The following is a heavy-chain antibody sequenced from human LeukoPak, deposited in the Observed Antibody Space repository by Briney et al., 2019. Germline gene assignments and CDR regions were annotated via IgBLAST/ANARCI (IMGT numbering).Heavy chain of an antibody. D-gene: IGHD6-13*01. V-gene: IGHV3-23*01. Sequence: GGSLRLSCAASGFTFSSYAMSWVRQAPGKGLEWVSAISGSGGSTYYADSVKGRFTISRDNSKNTLYLQMNSLKTEDTAMYYCTHIAAAGYSDYWGQGTLVTVSS. CDR1: GFTFSSYA. CDR2: ISGSGGST. J-gene: IGHJ4*02. CDR3: THIAAAGYSDY.